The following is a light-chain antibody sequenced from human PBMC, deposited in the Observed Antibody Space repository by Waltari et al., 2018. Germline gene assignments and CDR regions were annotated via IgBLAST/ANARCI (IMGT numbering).Light chain of an antibody. CDR2: GAA. J-gene: IGKJ2*02. Sequence: EVVMTQSPATLSVSPGERVPLSCRASQSVTTNLAWYQQKPGQAPRLLIYGAATRATGVPARFSGSGSGTEVTLTISSLQSEDLAVYYCQQYNNWPPCTFGQGTKLEIK. CDR3: QQYNNWPPCT. CDR1: QSVTTN. V-gene: IGKV3-15*01.